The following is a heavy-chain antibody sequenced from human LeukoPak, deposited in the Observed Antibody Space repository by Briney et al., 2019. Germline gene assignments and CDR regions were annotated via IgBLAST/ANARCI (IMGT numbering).Heavy chain of an antibody. D-gene: IGHD5-12*01. J-gene: IGHJ3*02. CDR2: INPNSGGT. Sequence: GASVNVSCKASGYTFTGYYMHWVRQAPGQGLEGMGWINPNSGGTNYAQKFQGRVTMTRDTSISTAYMELSRLRSDDTAVYYCARGAPPGGLRDAFDIWGQGTMVTVSS. CDR3: ARGAPPGGLRDAFDI. CDR1: GYTFTGYY. V-gene: IGHV1-2*02.